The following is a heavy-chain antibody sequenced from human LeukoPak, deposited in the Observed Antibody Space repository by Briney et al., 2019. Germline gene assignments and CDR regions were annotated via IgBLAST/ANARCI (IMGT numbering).Heavy chain of an antibody. CDR1: GGSISSSSYY. D-gene: IGHD5-24*01. J-gene: IGHJ6*03. Sequence: SETLSLTCTVSGGSISSSSYYWGWIRQPPGKGLEWIGSIYYSGSTYYNPSLKSRVTISVDTSKNQFSLKLSSVTAADTAVYYCARDGMATIIIGYYYYYMDVWGKGTTVTISS. CDR3: ARDGMATIIIGYYYYYMDV. CDR2: IYYSGST. V-gene: IGHV4-39*07.